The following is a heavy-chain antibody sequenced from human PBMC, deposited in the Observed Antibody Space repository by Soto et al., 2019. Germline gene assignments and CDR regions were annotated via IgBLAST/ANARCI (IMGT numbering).Heavy chain of an antibody. CDR1: GYTFTSYG. Sequence: ASVKVSCKASGYTFTSYGISWVRQAPGQGLEWMGWISAYNGNTNYAQKLQGRVTMTTDTSTSTAYMELRSLRSDDTAVYYCARASIAVAANWFDYWGQGTLVTVSS. CDR2: ISAYNGNT. J-gene: IGHJ5*01. V-gene: IGHV1-18*01. D-gene: IGHD6-19*01. CDR3: ARASIAVAANWFDY.